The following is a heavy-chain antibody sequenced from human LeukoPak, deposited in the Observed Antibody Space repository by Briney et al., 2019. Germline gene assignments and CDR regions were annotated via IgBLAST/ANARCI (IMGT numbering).Heavy chain of an antibody. D-gene: IGHD6-13*01. CDR1: GGSISSSSYY. J-gene: IGHJ4*02. Sequence: SETLSLTCTVSGGSISSSSYYWGWIRQPPGKGLEWIGSIYYSGSTYYNPSLKSRVTISVDTSKNQFSLKLSSVTAADTAVYYCARLPRGSSIYMDHWGQGTLVTVSS. CDR3: ARLPRGSSIYMDH. CDR2: IYYSGST. V-gene: IGHV4-39*01.